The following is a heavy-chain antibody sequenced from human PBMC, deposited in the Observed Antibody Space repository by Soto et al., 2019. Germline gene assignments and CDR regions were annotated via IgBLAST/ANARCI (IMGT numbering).Heavy chain of an antibody. J-gene: IGHJ4*02. CDR1: GFIFNNYA. D-gene: IGHD5-18*01. CDR3: ARGDGYIYGNTFDS. Sequence: QVQLVESGGGVVQPGRSLRLSCAASGFIFNNYAMHWVRQAPGKGLEWVAFISYDGSSKYYADSVTGRFTVSRDSSRNTLYLQRNSLRAEDTAVYYCARGDGYIYGNTFDSWGQGTLVTVSS. CDR2: ISYDGSSK. V-gene: IGHV3-30-3*01.